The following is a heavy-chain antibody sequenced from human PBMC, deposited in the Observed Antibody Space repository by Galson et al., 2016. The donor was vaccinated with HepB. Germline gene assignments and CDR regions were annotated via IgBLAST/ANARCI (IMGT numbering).Heavy chain of an antibody. CDR3: ALGDRYFEH. CDR1: GFTVSGNF. D-gene: IGHD2-21*02. J-gene: IGHJ2*01. V-gene: IGHV3-53*01. CDR2: MYRGGST. Sequence: SLRLSCAASGFTVSGNFMSWVRQAPGKGLEWISVMYRGGSTDFADSVKGRFTISSDSSRNTLYLEMSSLRVEDTAVYYCALGDRYFEHWGRGTLVTVSS.